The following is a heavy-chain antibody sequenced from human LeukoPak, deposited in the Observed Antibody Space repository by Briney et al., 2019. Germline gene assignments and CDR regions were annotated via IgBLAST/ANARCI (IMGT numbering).Heavy chain of an antibody. Sequence: ASVKVSCKASGYTFTSYYMHWVRQAPGQGLEWIGIINPSGGSTSYAQKFQGRITMTRDTSTSTVYMELSSLRSEDTAVYYCARGGHGRTTDGNWFDPWGQGTLVTVSS. CDR3: ARGGHGRTTDGNWFDP. CDR1: GYTFTSYY. J-gene: IGHJ5*02. D-gene: IGHD4-11*01. V-gene: IGHV1-46*01. CDR2: INPSGGST.